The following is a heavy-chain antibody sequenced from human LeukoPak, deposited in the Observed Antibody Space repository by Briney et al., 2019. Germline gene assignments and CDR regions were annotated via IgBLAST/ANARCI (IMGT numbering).Heavy chain of an antibody. CDR2: MNPNSGNT. V-gene: IGHV1-8*03. CDR3: ARRASGGQRWFDS. CDR1: GYTFTNYD. Sequence: ASVKVSCRASGYTFTNYDINWVRQATGQGLEWVGWMNPNSGNTGYGQKFQGRVTITRNTSISTAYMELSSLRSEDTAVYYCARRASGGQRWFDSWGQGTLVIVSS. D-gene: IGHD3-16*01. J-gene: IGHJ5*01.